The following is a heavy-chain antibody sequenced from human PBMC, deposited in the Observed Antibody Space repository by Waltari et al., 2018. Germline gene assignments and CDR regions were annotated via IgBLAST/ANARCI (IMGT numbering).Heavy chain of an antibody. CDR2: IDYSGST. CDR3: ARRGSYYDSSGYSGAFDI. Sequence: QLQLQESGPGLVKPSETLSLTCTVSGGSISSSSSFWGWIRQPPGKGLQWIGNIDYSGSTYYNPSLKSRVTISIDTPKNQFSLKLSSVTAADTAVYYCARRGSYYDSSGYSGAFDIWGQGTMVTVSS. D-gene: IGHD3-22*01. CDR1: GGSISSSSSF. J-gene: IGHJ3*02. V-gene: IGHV4-39*01.